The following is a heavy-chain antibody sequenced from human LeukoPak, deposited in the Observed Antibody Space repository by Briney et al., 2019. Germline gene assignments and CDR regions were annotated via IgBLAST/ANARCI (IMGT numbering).Heavy chain of an antibody. J-gene: IGHJ4*02. CDR2: IYADGSS. D-gene: IGHD3-10*01. CDR1: GGSVGSDSSY. CDR3: ARGYYYRT. Sequence: PSETLSLTCTVSGGSVGSDSSYWTWIRQPAGKGLEWIGRIYADGSSTYNPSLKSRVTILVDTSKNQFSLRLSSMTAADTAVYYCARGYYYRTWGLGTLVTVSS. V-gene: IGHV4-61*02.